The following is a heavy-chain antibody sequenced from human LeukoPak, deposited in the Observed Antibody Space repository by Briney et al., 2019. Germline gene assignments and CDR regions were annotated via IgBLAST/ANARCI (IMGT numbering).Heavy chain of an antibody. CDR1: GFTFDDYA. CDR2: ISWNSGSI. J-gene: IGHJ4*02. CDR3: AKDAHGSITMIVDY. Sequence: GRSLRLSCAASGFTFDDYAMHWVRQAPGEGLEWVSGISWNSGSIGYADSVKGRFTISRDNAKNSLYLQMNSLRAEDTALYYWAKDAHGSITMIVDYWGQGTLVTVSS. D-gene: IGHD3-22*01. V-gene: IGHV3-9*01.